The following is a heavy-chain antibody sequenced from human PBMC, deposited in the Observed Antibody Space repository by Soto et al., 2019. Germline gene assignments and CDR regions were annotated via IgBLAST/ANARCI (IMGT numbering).Heavy chain of an antibody. CDR1: GYTFTGYY. J-gene: IGHJ4*02. D-gene: IGHD3-3*01. V-gene: IGHV1-2*04. CDR2: INPNSGGT. Sequence: ASVKVSCEASGYTFTGYYMHWVRQAPGQGLEWMGWINPNSGGTDYAQKFQGWVTMTRGTSISTAYMELSRLRSDDTAVYHCARSVYDFWSGYYTGLNYWGQATLVIVSS. CDR3: ARSVYDFWSGYYTGLNY.